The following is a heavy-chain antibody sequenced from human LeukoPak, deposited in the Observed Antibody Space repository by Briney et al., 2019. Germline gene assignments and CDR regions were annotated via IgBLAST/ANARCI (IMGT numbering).Heavy chain of an antibody. CDR1: GFTFSSYS. CDR2: ISSSSSYI. Sequence: GGSLRLSCAASGFTFSSYSMNWVRQAPGKGLEWVSSISSSSSYIYYADSVKGRFTISRDNAKNSLYLQMNSLRAEDTAVYYCASVGYCSSTSCYGGNYWGQGTLVTVSS. CDR3: ASVGYCSSTSCYGGNY. J-gene: IGHJ4*02. V-gene: IGHV3-21*01. D-gene: IGHD2-2*01.